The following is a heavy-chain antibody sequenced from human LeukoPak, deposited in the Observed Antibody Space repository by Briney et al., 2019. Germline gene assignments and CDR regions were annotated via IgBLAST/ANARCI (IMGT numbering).Heavy chain of an antibody. CDR2: INPNSGGT. V-gene: IGHV1-2*02. D-gene: IGHD3-10*01. J-gene: IGHJ5*02. Sequence: ASVKVSCKASGYTFTSYGISWVRQAPGQGLEWMGWINPNSGGTNYAQKFQDRVTMTRDTSISTAYMELSRLRSDDTAVYYCAREIGEEGSGSYYSGWFDPWGQGTLVTVSS. CDR3: AREIGEEGSGSYYSGWFDP. CDR1: GYTFTSYG.